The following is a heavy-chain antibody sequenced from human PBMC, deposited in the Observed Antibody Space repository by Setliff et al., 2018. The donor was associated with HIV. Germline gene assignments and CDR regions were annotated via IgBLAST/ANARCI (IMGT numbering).Heavy chain of an antibody. J-gene: IGHJ4*02. Sequence: ASVKVSCKASGFSFDDYYIHWVRQAPGQGLEWMGCVNPNSGGTTYAQKFQGRVTMTRDTSISTAYMELSRLRSDDTAVYYCARTLPQYTNLFDYWGQGTLVTVSS. D-gene: IGHD5-18*01. V-gene: IGHV1-2*02. CDR1: GFSFDDYY. CDR2: VNPNSGGT. CDR3: ARTLPQYTNLFDY.